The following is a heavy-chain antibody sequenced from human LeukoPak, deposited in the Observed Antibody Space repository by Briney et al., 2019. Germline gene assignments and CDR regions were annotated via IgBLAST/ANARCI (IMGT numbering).Heavy chain of an antibody. J-gene: IGHJ5*02. Sequence: SETLSLTCTVSGGSISRSSYYWGWIRQPPGKGLEWIGSIYYSGSTYYNPSLKSRVTISVDTSKNQFSLKLSSVTAADTAVYYCARHRAYYDILTGYYTPQTNWFDPWGQGTLVTVSS. V-gene: IGHV4-39*01. CDR3: ARHRAYYDILTGYYTPQTNWFDP. CDR1: GGSISRSSYY. CDR2: IYYSGST. D-gene: IGHD3-9*01.